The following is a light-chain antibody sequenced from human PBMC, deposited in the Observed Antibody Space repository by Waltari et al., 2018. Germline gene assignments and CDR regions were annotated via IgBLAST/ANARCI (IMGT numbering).Light chain of an antibody. V-gene: IGKV2-28*01. CDR2: LGS. J-gene: IGKJ1*01. CDR3: MQPLQPPCT. CDR1: QSLLHSSGYNC. Sequence: DIVMTQSPLSLPVTLGEPASISCRSSQSLLHSSGYNCLDLYLQKPGPSPQLLVYLGSLRASGVPDRFSGSGAGTDFTLKISRLEAEDVGVYYGMQPLQPPCTFGQGTKVEIK.